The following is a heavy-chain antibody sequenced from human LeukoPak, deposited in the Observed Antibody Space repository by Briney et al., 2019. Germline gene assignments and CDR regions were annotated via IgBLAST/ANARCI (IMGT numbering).Heavy chain of an antibody. J-gene: IGHJ4*02. CDR2: IIPIFGTA. V-gene: IGHV1-69*13. D-gene: IGHD6-6*01. CDR3: AREPSSSRYFDY. Sequence: GASVKVSCKASGYTFTSYHMHWVRQAPGQGLEWMGGIIPIFGTANYAQKFQGRVTITADESTSTAYMELSSLRSEDTAVYYCAREPSSSRYFDYWGQGTLVTVSS. CDR1: GYTFTSYH.